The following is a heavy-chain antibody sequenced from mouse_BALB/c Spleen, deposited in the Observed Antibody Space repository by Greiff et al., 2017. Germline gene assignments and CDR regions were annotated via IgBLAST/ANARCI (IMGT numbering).Heavy chain of an antibody. Sequence: EVKLVESGGGLVQPGGSRKLSCAASGFTFSSFGMHWVRQAPEKGLEWVAYISSGSSTIYYADTVKGRFTISRDNPKNTLFLQITSLSSEDTAMYYCARKGVRLSYWYFDVWGAGTTVTVSS. D-gene: IGHD1-1*02. CDR1: GFTFSSFG. CDR2: ISSGSSTI. J-gene: IGHJ1*01. V-gene: IGHV5-17*02. CDR3: ARKGVRLSYWYFDV.